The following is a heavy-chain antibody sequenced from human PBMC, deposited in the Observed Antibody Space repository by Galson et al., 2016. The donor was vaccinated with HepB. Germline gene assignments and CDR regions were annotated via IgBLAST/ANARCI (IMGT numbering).Heavy chain of an antibody. CDR2: ISYDGSYE. CDR1: GFTFSSYA. CDR3: VRAVHGSGSYWDK. J-gene: IGHJ4*02. Sequence: SLRLSCAASGFTFSSYAMHWVRQAPGKGLEWVAVISYDGSYESYAGAVKGRFTISRDNFKNTLYLHLNSLRAEETAVYYCVRAVHGSGSYWDKWGQGTLVAGSP. D-gene: IGHD3-10*01. V-gene: IGHV3-30*04.